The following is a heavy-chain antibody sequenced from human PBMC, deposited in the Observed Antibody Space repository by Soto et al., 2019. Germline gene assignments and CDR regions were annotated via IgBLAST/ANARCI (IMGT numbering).Heavy chain of an antibody. CDR3: ARSGYSSGWYHWYFDF. J-gene: IGHJ2*01. Sequence: VNVGCQASGDFSTKYSIHRVRQAPGQRLEWMGWINGGNGNTKYSQKFQGRVTITRDTSASTGYMELRSLRSEDTAVYYCARSGYSSGWYHWYFDFWGRGTLVTISS. CDR1: GDFSTKYS. V-gene: IGHV1-3*01. D-gene: IGHD6-19*01. CDR2: INGGNGNT.